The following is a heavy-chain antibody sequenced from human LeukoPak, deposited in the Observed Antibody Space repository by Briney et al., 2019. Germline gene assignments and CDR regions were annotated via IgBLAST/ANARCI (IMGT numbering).Heavy chain of an antibody. J-gene: IGHJ6*02. CDR1: GFTFSSYG. CDR3: ARARSQYCSGGSCAPAGYYYYGMDV. V-gene: IGHV3-7*01. CDR2: IRQDGRDP. D-gene: IGHD2-15*01. Sequence: RGSLRLSCAASGFTFSSYGMHWVRQAPGQGLEWLGNIRQDGRDPYYMDFVHGRFTMSRDNATNSLYLQMKSLRAEGTAVYYCARARSQYCSGGSCAPAGYYYYGMDVWGQGTTVTVSS.